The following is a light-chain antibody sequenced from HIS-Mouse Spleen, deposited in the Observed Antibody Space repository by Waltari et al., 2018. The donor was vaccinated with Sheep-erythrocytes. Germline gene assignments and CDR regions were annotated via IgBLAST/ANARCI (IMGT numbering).Light chain of an antibody. J-gene: IGKJ3*01. CDR3: QQYNSSLT. CDR2: KAS. Sequence: DIQMTQSPSTLSASVGDRVTITCRASQSISSWLAWYQQKPGKAPKLLSYKASSLESGVPSRFSGSGSGTEFTLTISSLQPDDFATYYCQQYNSSLTFGPGTKVDIK. V-gene: IGKV1-5*03. CDR1: QSISSW.